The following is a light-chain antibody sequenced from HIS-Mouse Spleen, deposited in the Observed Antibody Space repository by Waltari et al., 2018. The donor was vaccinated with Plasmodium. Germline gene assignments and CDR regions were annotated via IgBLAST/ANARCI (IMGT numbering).Light chain of an antibody. CDR2: EDS. CDR1: ALPKKY. Sequence: SYELTQPPSVSVSPGQTARITCSGDALPKKYAYWYQQKSGQAPVLVIYEDSKRPSGIRERCSGSSSGTMATLTISGAQVEDEADYYCYSTDSSGNHRVFGGGTNLTVL. J-gene: IGLJ3*02. V-gene: IGLV3-10*01. CDR3: YSTDSSGNHRV.